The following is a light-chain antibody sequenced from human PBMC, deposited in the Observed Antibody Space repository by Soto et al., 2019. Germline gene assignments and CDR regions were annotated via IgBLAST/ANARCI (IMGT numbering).Light chain of an antibody. CDR3: QQYNSNLYT. V-gene: IGKV1-5*03. Sequence: DIQMTQSPSTQSASVGDRVTITCRASQSISSWLAWYQQKPGKAPRLLIYKASNLESGVPSRFSGSGSGTEFTLTISSLQPDDFATYYCQQYNSNLYTFGQGTKLEIK. CDR1: QSISSW. J-gene: IGKJ2*01. CDR2: KAS.